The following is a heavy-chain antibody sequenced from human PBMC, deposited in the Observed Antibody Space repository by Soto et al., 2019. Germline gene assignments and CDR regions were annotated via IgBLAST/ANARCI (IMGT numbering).Heavy chain of an antibody. J-gene: IGHJ3*02. D-gene: IGHD2-8*01. CDR1: GFTFSSYG. Sequence: QVQLVESGGGVVQPGRSLRLSCAASGFTFSSYGMHWVRQAPGKGLEWVAVISYDGSNKYYADSVKGRFTISRDNSKNTLYLQMNSLRAEDTAVYYCARACTNGVFRLNDAFDIWGQGTMVTVSS. V-gene: IGHV3-30*03. CDR2: ISYDGSNK. CDR3: ARACTNGVFRLNDAFDI.